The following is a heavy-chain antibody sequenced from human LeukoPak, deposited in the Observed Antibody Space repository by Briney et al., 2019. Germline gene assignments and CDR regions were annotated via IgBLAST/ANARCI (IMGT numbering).Heavy chain of an antibody. J-gene: IGHJ3*02. V-gene: IGHV4-31*03. Sequence: PSETLSLTCTVSGGSISSGGYYWSWIRQHPGKGLEWIGYIYYSGSTYYNPSLKSRVTISVDTSKNQFSLKLSSVTAADTAVYYCASSRYYDFWSGYSQNAFDIWGQGTMVTVSS. D-gene: IGHD3-3*01. CDR3: ASSRYYDFWSGYSQNAFDI. CDR1: GGSISSGGYY. CDR2: IYYSGST.